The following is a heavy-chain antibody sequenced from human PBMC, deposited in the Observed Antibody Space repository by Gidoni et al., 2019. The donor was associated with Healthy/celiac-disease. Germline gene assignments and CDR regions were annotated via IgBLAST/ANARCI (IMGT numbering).Heavy chain of an antibody. J-gene: IGHJ4*02. CDR2: IKRKTDGGTT. Sequence: GESGGGLVKPGGSLRLSCSASGFTFSHAWMSWVRQAPGKGREWVGRIKRKTDGGTTDYAEPVKGRFTISRDDSKNTLYRQMNSLKTEDTAVYYCTTAYCSGGSCYNSDYWGQGTLVTVSS. CDR1: GFTFSHAW. D-gene: IGHD2-15*01. V-gene: IGHV3-15*01. CDR3: TTAYCSGGSCYNSDY.